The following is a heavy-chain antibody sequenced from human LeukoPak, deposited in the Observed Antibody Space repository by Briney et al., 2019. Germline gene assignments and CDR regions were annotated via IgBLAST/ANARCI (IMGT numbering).Heavy chain of an antibody. CDR1: GFTFTNVW. CDR2: IRSKTDGGTT. Sequence: GGSLRLSCAASGFTFTNVWMSWVRQAPGKGLEWVGRIRSKTDGGTTDYAAPVKDRFTISRDDSKNTLYLQMNSLRTEDTAVYYCITDPWINNYDSSGHSSVDSWGQGTLVTVSS. J-gene: IGHJ4*02. V-gene: IGHV3-15*01. D-gene: IGHD3-22*01. CDR3: ITDPWINNYDSSGHSSVDS.